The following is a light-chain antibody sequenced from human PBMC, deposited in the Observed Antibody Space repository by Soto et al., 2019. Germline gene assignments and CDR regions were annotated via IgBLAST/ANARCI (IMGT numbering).Light chain of an antibody. Sequence: DIRLTQSPSSLSAAVGDRVTITCRASQAILTYLNWLQQKAGKAPEVLIYDASGLRSGVPSRFTSSGSATDFTLTITSLQREDAGTYFCQQTFSPDVTFDGGTKV. CDR1: QAILTY. CDR2: DAS. J-gene: IGKJ4*01. V-gene: IGKV1-39*01. CDR3: QQTFSPDVT.